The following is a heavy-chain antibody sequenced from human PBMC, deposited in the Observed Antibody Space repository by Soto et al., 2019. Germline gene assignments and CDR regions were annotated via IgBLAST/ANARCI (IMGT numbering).Heavy chain of an antibody. CDR2: INHSGST. J-gene: IGHJ6*02. Sequence: SETLSLTCAVYGGSFSGYYWSWIRQPQGKGLEWIGEINHSGSTNYNPSLKSRVTISVDTSKNQFSLKLSSVTAADTAVYYCARVGPATYYYDSSGIPYGMDVWGQGTTVTVSS. D-gene: IGHD3-22*01. V-gene: IGHV4-34*01. CDR3: ARVGPATYYYDSSGIPYGMDV. CDR1: GGSFSGYY.